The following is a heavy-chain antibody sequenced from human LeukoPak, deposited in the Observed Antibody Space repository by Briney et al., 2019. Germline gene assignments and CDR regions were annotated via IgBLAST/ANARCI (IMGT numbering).Heavy chain of an antibody. CDR1: GFTFSNHW. D-gene: IGHD2-15*01. J-gene: IGHJ5*02. V-gene: IGHV3-49*04. CDR2: IRGKSYGETT. CDR3: AALTPGVVIAVPFDP. Sequence: PGGSLRLSCVVAGFTFSNHWMSWVRQAPGKGLEWVGFIRGKSYGETTEYAASVKDRFSISRDDSKSVAYLQMNNLKIEDTAVYYCAALTPGVVIAVPFDPWGQGTLVAVSS.